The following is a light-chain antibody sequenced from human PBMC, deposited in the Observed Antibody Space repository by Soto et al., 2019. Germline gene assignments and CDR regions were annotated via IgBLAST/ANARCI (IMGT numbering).Light chain of an antibody. V-gene: IGLV2-14*01. CDR2: DVT. CDR1: SSAVGGYNY. J-gene: IGLJ3*02. CDR3: SSYTSSSTPLV. Sequence: QSALTQPASVSGSPGQSITISCTGTSSAVGGYNYVSWYQQHPGKAPKLMIYDVTNRPSGVSNRFSGSKSGNTASLTISGLQAEDEADYCCSSYTSSSTPLVFGGGTKVTVL.